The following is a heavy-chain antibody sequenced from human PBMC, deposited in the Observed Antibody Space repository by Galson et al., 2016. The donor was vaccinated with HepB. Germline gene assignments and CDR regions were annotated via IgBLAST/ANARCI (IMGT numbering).Heavy chain of an antibody. Sequence: SLRLSCAASGFXFSXXXMNXVRQAPGKGLDXVGRIKCKADGGTTDYAAPVNGRFIISRDDSKNTLYLQMSSLKTDDTAVYYCTTDIPLTGGTNFAYWGQGTLVTVSS. V-gene: IGHV3-15*01. J-gene: IGHJ4*02. CDR3: TTDIPLTGGTNFAY. CDR1: GFXFSXXX. CDR2: IKCKADGGTT. D-gene: IGHD7-27*01.